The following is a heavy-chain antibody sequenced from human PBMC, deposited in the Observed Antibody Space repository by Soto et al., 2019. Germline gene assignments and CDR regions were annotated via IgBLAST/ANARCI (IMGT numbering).Heavy chain of an antibody. J-gene: IGHJ4*02. V-gene: IGHV3-23*01. CDR1: GFTFANCG. CDR2: ISSSGRRT. D-gene: IGHD3-3*01. CDR3: AKVAQSGVVVEYFDS. Sequence: GGSLRLSCGTSGFTFANCGMGWVRQAPGKGLYWVSGISSSGRRTYYADSVKGRFTISRDNSKNTLYLQMDSLRGDDTAVYYCAKVAQSGVVVEYFDSWGQGALVTVSS.